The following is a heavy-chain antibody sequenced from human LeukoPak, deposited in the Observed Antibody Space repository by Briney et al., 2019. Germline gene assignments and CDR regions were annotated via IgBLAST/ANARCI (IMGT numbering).Heavy chain of an antibody. V-gene: IGHV3-23*01. CDR3: AKDGDTMSGTYYYDMDV. Sequence: GGSLRLSCAVSGFNFNNYGVSWVRQAPGKGPEWVSAIGATDDSTYYADSVKGRFTISRDNSKNTLYLQMNSLRGEDTAVYYCAKDGDTMSGTYYYDMDVWGKGTTVTIS. CDR1: GFNFNNYG. D-gene: IGHD1-26*01. CDR2: IGATDDST. J-gene: IGHJ6*03.